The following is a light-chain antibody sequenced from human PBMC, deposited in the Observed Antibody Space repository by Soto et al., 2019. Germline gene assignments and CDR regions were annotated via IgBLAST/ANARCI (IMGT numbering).Light chain of an antibody. CDR1: QSVSSN. CDR3: QQYGSSPWT. J-gene: IGKJ1*01. V-gene: IGKV3-20*01. CDR2: GAF. Sequence: EIVMTQSPVTLSVSPGERVTLSCRASQSVSSNLAWYQQKPGQAPSLLIYGAFTRATGIPDRFSGSGSGTDFTLTISRLEPEDFAVYYCQQYGSSPWTFGQGTKVDIK.